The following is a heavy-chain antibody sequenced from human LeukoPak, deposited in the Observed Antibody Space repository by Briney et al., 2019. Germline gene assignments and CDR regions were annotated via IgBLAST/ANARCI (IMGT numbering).Heavy chain of an antibody. J-gene: IGHJ4*02. CDR1: GYTFTSYY. D-gene: IGHD4-17*01. CDR2: INPSGGST. V-gene: IGHV1-46*01. Sequence: ASVKVSCKASGYTFTSYYMHWVRQAPGQGLEWMGIINPSGGSTSYAQKFQGRVTMTGDTSTSTVYMEPSSLRSEDTAVYYCASGGQTTEFDYWGQGTLVTVSS. CDR3: ASGGQTTEFDY.